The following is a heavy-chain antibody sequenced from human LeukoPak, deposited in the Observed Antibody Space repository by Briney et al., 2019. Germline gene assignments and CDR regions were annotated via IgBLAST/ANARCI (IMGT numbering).Heavy chain of an antibody. CDR2: IHDSGST. Sequence: SETLSLTCGVSGGSSSRSSYYWGWIRQPPGECLEWMLSIHDSGSTDYNPSLKSRVTISVDTSKKQFSRKRISVSAAATTVYYRARLYGGNSKNYSCDYWGQGTLVNVSS. CDR3: ARLYGGNSKNYSCDY. CDR1: GGSSSRSSYY. J-gene: IGHJ4*02. V-gene: IGHV4-39*01. D-gene: IGHD4-23*01.